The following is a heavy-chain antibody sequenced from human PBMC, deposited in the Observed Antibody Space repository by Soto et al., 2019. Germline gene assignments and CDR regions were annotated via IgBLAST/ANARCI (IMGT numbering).Heavy chain of an antibody. V-gene: IGHV1-69*06. CDR2: IIPIFGTA. D-gene: IGHD3-22*01. J-gene: IGHJ6*02. CDR3: AREGSGYYKGYYYYYYGMDV. Sequence: GASVKVSCKASGGTFSSYAISWVRQAPGQGLEWMGGIIPIFGTANYAQKFQGRVTITADKSTSTAYMELSSLRSEDTAVYYCAREGSGYYKGYYYYYYGMDVWGQGTTVTVSS. CDR1: GGTFSSYA.